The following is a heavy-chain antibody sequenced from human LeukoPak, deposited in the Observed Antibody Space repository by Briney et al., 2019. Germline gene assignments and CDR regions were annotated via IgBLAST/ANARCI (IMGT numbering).Heavy chain of an antibody. CDR1: GFTFSSYG. J-gene: IGHJ4*02. D-gene: IGHD2-15*01. V-gene: IGHV3-30*02. Sequence: PGGSLRLSCAASGFTFSSYGMHWVRQAPGKGLEWVAFIRYDGSNKYYADSVKGRFTISRDNSKNTLYLQMNSLRAEDTAVYYCARGTVVVLEGYYFDYWGQGTLVTVSS. CDR2: IRYDGSNK. CDR3: ARGTVVVLEGYYFDY.